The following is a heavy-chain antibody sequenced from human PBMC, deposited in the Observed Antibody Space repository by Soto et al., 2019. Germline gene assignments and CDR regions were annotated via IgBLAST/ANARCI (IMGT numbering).Heavy chain of an antibody. V-gene: IGHV3-7*01. CDR1: GFTFSSYR. CDR2: IKQDGSEK. J-gene: IGHJ4*02. Sequence: EVQLVESGGGLVQPGGSLRLSCAASGFTFSSYRMSWVRQAPGKGLEWVANIKQDGSEKYYVDSVKGRFTISRDNAKNSLYLQMNSLRAEDTAVYYCARDGIAARLFDYWGQGTLVTVSS. CDR3: ARDGIAARLFDY. D-gene: IGHD6-6*01.